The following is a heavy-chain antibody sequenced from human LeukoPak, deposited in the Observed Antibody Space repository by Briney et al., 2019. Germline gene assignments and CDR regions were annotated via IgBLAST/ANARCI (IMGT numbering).Heavy chain of an antibody. J-gene: IGHJ4*02. V-gene: IGHV3-48*04. Sequence: PGGSLRLSCAASGFTFSSYWMSWVRQAPGKVLEWVSYISSSGSTIYYADSVKGRFTISRDNAKNSLYLQMNSLRAEDTAVYYCARDRATYYYDSSGYRLDYWGQGTLVTVSS. CDR2: ISSSGSTI. D-gene: IGHD3-22*01. CDR3: ARDRATYYYDSSGYRLDY. CDR1: GFTFSSYW.